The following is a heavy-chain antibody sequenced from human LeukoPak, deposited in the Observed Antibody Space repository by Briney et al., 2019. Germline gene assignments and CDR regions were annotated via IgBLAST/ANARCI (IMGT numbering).Heavy chain of an antibody. CDR3: ARARGGNDRADYYGMDV. V-gene: IGHV4-59*01. CDR2: IYYSGST. J-gene: IGHJ6*02. CDR1: GGSISSYY. Sequence: SETLSLTCTVSGGSISSYYWSWIRQPPGKGPEWIGYIYYSGSTNYNPSLKSRVTISVDTSKNQFSLKLSSVTAADTAVYYCARARGGNDRADYYGMDVWGQGTTVPVSS. D-gene: IGHD3-22*01.